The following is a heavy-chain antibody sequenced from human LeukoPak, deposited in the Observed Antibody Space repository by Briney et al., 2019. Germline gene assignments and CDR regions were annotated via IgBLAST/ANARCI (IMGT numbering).Heavy chain of an antibody. CDR1: GGSISSYY. V-gene: IGHV4-59*01. CDR2: MYNSGST. CDR3: ARVPHFGDYGWFDP. D-gene: IGHD4-17*01. Sequence: PSETLSLTCTVSGGSISSYYWSWLRQPPGKGLEWIGYMYNSGSTNHNPSLKSRVTISIDTSKNQFSLKLSSVTAADTAVYYCARVPHFGDYGWFDPWGQGTLVTVSS. J-gene: IGHJ5*02.